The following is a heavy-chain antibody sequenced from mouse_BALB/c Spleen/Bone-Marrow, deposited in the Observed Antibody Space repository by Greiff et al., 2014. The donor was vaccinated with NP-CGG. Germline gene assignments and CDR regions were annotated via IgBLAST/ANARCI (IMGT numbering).Heavy chain of an antibody. D-gene: IGHD1-2*01. CDR3: TRSTATFDY. Sequence: VQLQQSGAELVRPGSSVKISCKASGYAFSAYWMNWVKQRPGQGLEWIGQIYPGDGDTNYNGKFKGKATLTADKSSCTAYMQLSSLTSEDSAVYFCTRSTATFDYWGQGTTLTVSS. J-gene: IGHJ2*01. CDR1: GYAFSAYW. V-gene: IGHV1-80*01. CDR2: IYPGDGDT.